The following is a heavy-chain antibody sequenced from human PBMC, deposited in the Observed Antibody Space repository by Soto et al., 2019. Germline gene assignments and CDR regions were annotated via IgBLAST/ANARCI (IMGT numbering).Heavy chain of an antibody. Sequence: EVQLVESGGGLIQPGGSLRLSCAASGFTVSSNYMSWVRQAPGKGLEWVSVIYSGGSTYYADSVKGRFTISRDNSKXTRCLQRNSLRAEDTAVYYCAGGGYAVTTGGALDSWGRGTMVTVSS. CDR2: IYSGGST. CDR3: AGGGYAVTTGGALDS. D-gene: IGHD4-17*01. J-gene: IGHJ3*02. CDR1: GFTVSSNY. V-gene: IGHV3-53*01.